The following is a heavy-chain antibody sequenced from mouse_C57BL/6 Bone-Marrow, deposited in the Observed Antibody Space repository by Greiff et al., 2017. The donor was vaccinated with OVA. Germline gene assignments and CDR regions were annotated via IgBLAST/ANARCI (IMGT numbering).Heavy chain of an antibody. V-gene: IGHV7-1*01. J-gene: IGHJ4*01. D-gene: IGHD3-1*01. CDR2: SRNKANDYTT. CDR3: ARGTRRYAMDY. Sequence: EVNVVESGGGLVQSGRSLRLSCATSGFTFSDFYMEWVRQAPGKGLEWIAASRNKANDYTTEYSASVKGRFIVSRDTSQSILYLQMNALRAEDTAIYYCARGTRRYAMDYWGQGTSVTVSS. CDR1: GFTFSDFY.